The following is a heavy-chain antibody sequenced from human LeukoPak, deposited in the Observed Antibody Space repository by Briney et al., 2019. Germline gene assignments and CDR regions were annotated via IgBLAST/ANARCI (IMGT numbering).Heavy chain of an antibody. Sequence: GGSLRLSCAASGFTVSSNYMSWVRQAPGKGLEWVSVIYSGGSTYYADSVKGRFTISRDNSKNTLYLQMNSLRAEDTAVYYCARGYDFWSGYYTDGFWFDPWGQGTLVTVSS. V-gene: IGHV3-66*01. CDR1: GFTVSSNY. CDR3: ARGYDFWSGYYTDGFWFDP. CDR2: IYSGGST. J-gene: IGHJ5*02. D-gene: IGHD3-3*01.